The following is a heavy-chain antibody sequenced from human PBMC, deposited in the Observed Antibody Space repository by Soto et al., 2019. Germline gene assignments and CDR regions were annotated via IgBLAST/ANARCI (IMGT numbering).Heavy chain of an antibody. D-gene: IGHD2-2*01. V-gene: IGHV1-18*04. Sequence: AAVKDSCKASGYTFTSYGISWVGQAPGQGLEWMGWISAYNGNTNYAQKLQGRVTMTTDTSTSTAYMELRSLRSDDTAVYYCARERGVVVPAALIVDPWGQGTLVTVSS. CDR2: ISAYNGNT. CDR3: ARERGVVVPAALIVDP. J-gene: IGHJ5*02. CDR1: GYTFTSYG.